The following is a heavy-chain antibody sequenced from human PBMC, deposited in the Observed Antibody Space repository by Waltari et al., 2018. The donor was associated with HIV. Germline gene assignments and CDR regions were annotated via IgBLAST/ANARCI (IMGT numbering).Heavy chain of an antibody. CDR3: ARDSRFGILWGAPRDY. J-gene: IGHJ4*02. CDR1: GYTFTNYL. CDR2: SEPSDGSA. Sequence: QVQLVQSGAEVKKPGASVKVSCGTSGYTFTNYLIHWVRQAPGQGLAWMGVSEPSDGSATYAQRFQGRVTMTRDTSTNTVYMELSSLGSEDTARYYCARDSRFGILWGAPRDYWGQGTLVTVSS. V-gene: IGHV1-46*01. D-gene: IGHD3-10*01.